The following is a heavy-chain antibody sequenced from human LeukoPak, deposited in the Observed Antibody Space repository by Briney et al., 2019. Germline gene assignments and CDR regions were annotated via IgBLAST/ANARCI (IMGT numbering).Heavy chain of an antibody. V-gene: IGHV3-74*01. CDR2: INSDGSST. Sequence: GGSLRLSCAASGFSFTSYWMHWVRQAPGKGLVWVSRINSDGSSTTYADSVRGRFTISRDNAKNTLYLQMNTLRGEDTAVYYCARESAIVLVPFDSWGQGTLVTVSS. D-gene: IGHD2/OR15-2a*01. CDR3: ARESAIVLVPFDS. J-gene: IGHJ4*02. CDR1: GFSFTSYW.